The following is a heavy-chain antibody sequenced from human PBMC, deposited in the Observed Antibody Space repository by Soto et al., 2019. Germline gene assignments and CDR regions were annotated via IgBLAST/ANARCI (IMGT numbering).Heavy chain of an antibody. CDR3: SRVSTYYGFLT. D-gene: IGHD3-10*01. Sequence: QVQLQESGPGLVKPSQTLSLTCTVSGDSMGSGDYYWTWIRQPPGKGLAWIGYIYYIGTTFHNPSLESRVIISIATSKSHFSLRLTSVTAADTAVYYCSRVSTYYGFLTWGQGTLVTVSS. J-gene: IGHJ5*02. V-gene: IGHV4-30-4*01. CDR1: GDSMGSGDYY. CDR2: IYYIGTT.